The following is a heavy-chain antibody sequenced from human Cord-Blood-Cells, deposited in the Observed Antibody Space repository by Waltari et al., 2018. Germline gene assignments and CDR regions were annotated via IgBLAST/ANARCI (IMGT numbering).Heavy chain of an antibody. J-gene: IGHJ2*01. CDR2: IYHSGST. CDR3: ARDPGHWYFDL. CDR1: GYSISRGSS. V-gene: IGHV4-38-2*02. Sequence: QVQLHESGPGLVKTSETLSLTCAVSGYSISRGSSWGWIRQPPGKGLEWIGSIYHSGSTYYNPSLKSRVTISVDTSKNQFSLKLSSVTAADTAVYYCARDPGHWYFDLWGRGTLVTVSS.